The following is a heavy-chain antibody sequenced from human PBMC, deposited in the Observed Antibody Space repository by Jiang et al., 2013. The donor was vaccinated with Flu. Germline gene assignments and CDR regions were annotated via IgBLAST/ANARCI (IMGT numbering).Heavy chain of an antibody. D-gene: IGHD6-13*01. J-gene: IGHJ6*02. CDR1: GFTFSSYE. CDR2: ISSSGSTI. CDR3: ARDPRRIAAAGTWVYYYYGMDV. V-gene: IGHV3-48*03. Sequence: QLLESGGGLVQPGGSLRLSCAASGFTFSSYEMNWVRQAPGKGLEWVSYISSSGSTIYYADSVKGRFTISRDNAKNSLYLQMNSLRAEDTAVYYCARDPRRIAAAGTWVYYYYGMDVWGQGTTVTVSS.